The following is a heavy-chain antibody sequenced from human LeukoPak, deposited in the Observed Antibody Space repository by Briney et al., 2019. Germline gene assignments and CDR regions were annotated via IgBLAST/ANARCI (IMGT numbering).Heavy chain of an antibody. CDR2: ISYDGSNK. J-gene: IGHJ6*03. CDR3: AKSGDEQWLVYYYYYMDV. Sequence: PGGSLRLSCAASGFTFSSYGMHWVRQAPGKGLEWVAVISYDGSNKYYADSVKGRFTISRDNSKNTLYLQMNSLRAEDTAVYYCAKSGDEQWLVYYYYYMDVWGKGTTVTVSS. D-gene: IGHD6-19*01. V-gene: IGHV3-30*18. CDR1: GFTFSSYG.